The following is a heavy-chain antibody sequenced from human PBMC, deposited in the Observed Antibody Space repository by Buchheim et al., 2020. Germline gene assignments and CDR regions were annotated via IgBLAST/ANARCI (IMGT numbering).Heavy chain of an antibody. V-gene: IGHV3-30-3*01. Sequence: QVQLVESGGGVVQPGRSPRLSCATSGFTFSSYAMHWVRQAPGKGLEWVAVISYDGSNKYYADSVKGRFTISRDNSKNTLYLQMNSLRAEDTAVYYCARDRGVTIYYGMDVWGQGTT. CDR1: GFTFSSYA. J-gene: IGHJ6*02. CDR2: ISYDGSNK. D-gene: IGHD3-10*01. CDR3: ARDRGVTIYYGMDV.